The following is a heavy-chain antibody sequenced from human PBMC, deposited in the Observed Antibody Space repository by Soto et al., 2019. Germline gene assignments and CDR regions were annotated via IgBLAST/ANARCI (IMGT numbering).Heavy chain of an antibody. CDR2: ISGSGGST. CDR3: AKENYGGGFFEY. V-gene: IGHV3-23*01. CDR1: GFTFSSYA. Sequence: PGGSLRLSCAASGFTFSSYAMSWVRQAPGKGLEWVSAISGSGGSTYYADSVKGRFTVSRDNSENTLYLQMNSLSAEDTAVYYCAKENYGGGFFEYWGLGTLVTVSS. J-gene: IGHJ4*02. D-gene: IGHD3-16*01.